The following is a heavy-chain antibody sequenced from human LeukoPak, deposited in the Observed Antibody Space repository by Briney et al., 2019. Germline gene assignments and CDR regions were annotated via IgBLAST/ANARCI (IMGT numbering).Heavy chain of an antibody. Sequence: GGSLRLSCADSGFTFSSYSMNWVRQAPGKGLEWVSSFTTLTTSLYNAPSVNRPFTISRSTPKTSLYLHITSLRAEDTAVYYCARPLSSSYGSMHIWGQGTLVIVSS. V-gene: IGHV3-21*01. J-gene: IGHJ4*02. CDR2: FTTLTTSL. CDR3: ARPLSSSYGSMHI. D-gene: IGHD5-18*01. CDR1: GFTFSSYS.